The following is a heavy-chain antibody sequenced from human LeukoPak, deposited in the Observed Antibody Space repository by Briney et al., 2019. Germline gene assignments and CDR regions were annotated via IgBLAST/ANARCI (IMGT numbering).Heavy chain of an antibody. CDR1: GDSFSRYY. Sequence: SETLSLTCTVSGDSFSRYYWSWIRQPAGKGLEWIGRIYTSGSTNYNSSLKSRVTMSVDTSKNQFSLKLSSVTAADTAVYYCARGDITVAFDSWGQGTLVTVSS. J-gene: IGHJ4*02. CDR3: ARGDITVAFDS. CDR2: IYTSGST. D-gene: IGHD6-19*01. V-gene: IGHV4-4*07.